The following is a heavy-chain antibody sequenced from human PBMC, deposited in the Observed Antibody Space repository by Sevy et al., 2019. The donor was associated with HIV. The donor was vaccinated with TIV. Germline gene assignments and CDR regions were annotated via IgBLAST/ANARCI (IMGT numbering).Heavy chain of an antibody. J-gene: IGHJ4*02. CDR1: GFTFSTYW. CDR2: INSDGNYR. D-gene: IGHD5-18*01. V-gene: IGHV3-74*01. Sequence: GGSLRLSCAASGFTFSTYWMHWVRQAPGKGLVWVSRINSDGNYRSYVESVEGRFTISRDNAKNSLYLQMNSLRAEDTAVYYCVREGVGGYSYSLDCWGQGTLVTVSS. CDR3: VREGVGGYSYSLDC.